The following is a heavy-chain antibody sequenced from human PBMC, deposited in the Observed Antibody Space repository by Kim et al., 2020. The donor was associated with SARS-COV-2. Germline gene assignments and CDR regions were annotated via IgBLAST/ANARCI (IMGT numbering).Heavy chain of an antibody. J-gene: IGHJ5*02. V-gene: IGHV4-31*02. CDR3: ARALTIFGVVIGWFDP. Sequence: PSLNVRVTISVDTSKNQFSLKLSSVTAADTAVYYCARALTIFGVVIGWFDPWGQGTLVTVSS. D-gene: IGHD3-3*01.